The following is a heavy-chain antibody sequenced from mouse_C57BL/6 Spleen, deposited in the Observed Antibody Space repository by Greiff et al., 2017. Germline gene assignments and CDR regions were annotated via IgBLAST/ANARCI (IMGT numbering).Heavy chain of an antibody. CDR2: INPNNGGT. Sequence: EVQLQQSGPELVKPGASVKLPCKASGYTFNDYNMDWVKQSHGKSLEWIGDINPNNGGTIYNQKFKGKATLTVDKSSRTAYMELRSLTSKYTAVYYCAIASNFAWFAYWGQGTRVTVCA. V-gene: IGHV1-18*01. D-gene: IGHD2-5*01. CDR3: AIASNFAWFAY. CDR1: GYTFNDYN. J-gene: IGHJ3*01.